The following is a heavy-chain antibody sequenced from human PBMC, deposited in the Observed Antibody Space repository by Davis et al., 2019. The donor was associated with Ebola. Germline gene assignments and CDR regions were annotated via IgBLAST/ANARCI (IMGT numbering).Heavy chain of an antibody. V-gene: IGHV1-69*13. CDR2: IIPIFGTA. Sequence: SVKVSCKASGGTFSSYAISWVRQAPGQGLEWMGGIIPIFGTANYAQRFQGRVTITAEESRTTAYMELSSLRSEDTAVYYCAKDRYYDNNPLYYESECWGQGTLVTVSS. D-gene: IGHD3-22*01. J-gene: IGHJ4*02. CDR1: GGTFSSYA. CDR3: AKDRYYDNNPLYYESEC.